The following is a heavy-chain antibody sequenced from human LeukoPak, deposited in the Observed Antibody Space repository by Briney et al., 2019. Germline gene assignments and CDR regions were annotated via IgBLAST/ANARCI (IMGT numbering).Heavy chain of an antibody. Sequence: ASVKVSCKASGYTFTGYYMHWVRQAPGQGLEWMGWINPNSGGTNYAQKFQGRVTMTRDTSISTAYMELSRLRSDDTAVYYCARGFVVVPAAMFHYWGQGTLVTVSS. D-gene: IGHD2-2*01. CDR2: INPNSGGT. CDR3: ARGFVVVPAAMFHY. J-gene: IGHJ4*02. V-gene: IGHV1-2*02. CDR1: GYTFTGYY.